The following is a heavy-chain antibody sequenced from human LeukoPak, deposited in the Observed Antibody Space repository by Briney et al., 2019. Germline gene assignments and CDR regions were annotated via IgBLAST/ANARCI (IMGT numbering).Heavy chain of an antibody. V-gene: IGHV3-23*01. CDR3: AKKVGLVSAPLYYFDV. D-gene: IGHD5/OR15-5a*01. J-gene: IGHJ4*02. Sequence: GGSLRLSCAASGFTFSSYAMSWVRQAPGKGLEWVSAISGPAGSWDYADSVKGRFTISRDNSKNSLFLQMNSLRAEDTAIYYCAKKVGLVSAPLYYFDVWGQGTLVTVSS. CDR1: GFTFSSYA. CDR2: ISGPAGSW.